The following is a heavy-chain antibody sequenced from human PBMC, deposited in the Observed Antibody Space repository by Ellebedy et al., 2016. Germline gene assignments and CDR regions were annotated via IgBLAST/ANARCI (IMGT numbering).Heavy chain of an antibody. J-gene: IGHJ4*02. V-gene: IGHV3-53*05. CDR2: IFSGRHT. D-gene: IGHD5-18*01. Sequence: GGSLRLSXAASGFTVTTNYMTWVRQAPGGGLEWVSVIFSGRHTSYADSVKGRFTTSTDNSKNTLFLQMNSLRPEDTAVYYCARAEGYKYALDSWGLGTLVTVSP. CDR1: GFTVTTNY. CDR3: ARAEGYKYALDS.